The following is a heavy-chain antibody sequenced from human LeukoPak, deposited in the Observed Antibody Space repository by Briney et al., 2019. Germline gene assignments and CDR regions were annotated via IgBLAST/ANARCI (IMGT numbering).Heavy chain of an antibody. Sequence: SETLSLTCAVYGGSFSSYYWSWIRQPPGKGLEWIGEINHSGSTNYNPSLKSRVTISVDTSKNQFSLKLSSVTAADTAVYYCARFQTRIAAAATHWFEPWGQGTLVTVSS. CDR1: GGSFSSYY. V-gene: IGHV4-34*01. J-gene: IGHJ5*02. CDR2: INHSGST. CDR3: ARFQTRIAAAATHWFEP. D-gene: IGHD6-13*01.